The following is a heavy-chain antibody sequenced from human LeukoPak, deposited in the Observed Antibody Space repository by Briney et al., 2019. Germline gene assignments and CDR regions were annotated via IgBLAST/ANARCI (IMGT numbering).Heavy chain of an antibody. CDR2: ISWNSGSI. Sequence: GGSLRLSCAASGFTFDDCAMHWVRQAPGKGLEWVSGISWNSGSIGYADSVKGRFTISRDNAKNSLYLQMNSLRAEDTALYYCAKDILDSSGWYSAFDIWGQGTMVTVSS. CDR3: AKDILDSSGWYSAFDI. V-gene: IGHV3-9*01. CDR1: GFTFDDCA. J-gene: IGHJ3*02. D-gene: IGHD6-19*01.